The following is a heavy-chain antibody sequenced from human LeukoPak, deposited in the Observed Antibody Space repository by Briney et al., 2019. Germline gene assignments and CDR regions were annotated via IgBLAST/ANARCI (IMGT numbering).Heavy chain of an antibody. Sequence: PGGSLRLSCAVSGFTFSSYWMHWVRQAPGKGLEWVSRINNDGSSTVYADSVKGRFTISRDNAKNTLYLQMNSLRAEDTAVYYCARELSGGGTRYYFDYWGQGTLVTVSS. CDR2: INNDGSST. J-gene: IGHJ4*02. CDR1: GFTFSSYW. D-gene: IGHD3-16*01. V-gene: IGHV3-74*01. CDR3: ARELSGGGTRYYFDY.